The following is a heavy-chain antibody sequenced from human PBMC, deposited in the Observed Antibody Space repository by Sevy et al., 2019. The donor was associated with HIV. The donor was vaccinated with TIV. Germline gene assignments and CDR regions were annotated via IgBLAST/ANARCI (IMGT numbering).Heavy chain of an antibody. D-gene: IGHD1-26*01. CDR2: IYYNGHI. Sequence: SEPLSLTCTVSGGSITSLYWNWIRQPPGKGLEWIANIYYNGHINYNPPLKSRVTLSLDTSKNQFSLRLSSVTAADTAMYYCAGENAWGRGYSWGQGTLVTVSS. CDR3: AGENAWGRGYS. CDR1: GGSITSLY. V-gene: IGHV4-59*08. J-gene: IGHJ4*02.